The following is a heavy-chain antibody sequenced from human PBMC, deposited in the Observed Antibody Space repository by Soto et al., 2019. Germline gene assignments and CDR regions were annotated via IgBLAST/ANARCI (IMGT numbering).Heavy chain of an antibody. CDR3: ARVERGTATTVVAAFDI. V-gene: IGHV4-61*01. J-gene: IGHJ3*02. CDR1: GGFVSSGSYY. CDR2: MSHSGGT. Sequence: SETLSLTCAVYGGFVSSGSYYWSWIRQPPWKGLEWIGEMSHSGGTHFNPSLKSRVTISVDTSKNQFSLKMSSVTAADTALYYCARVERGTATTVVAAFDIWGPGTMVTVSS. D-gene: IGHD2-21*02.